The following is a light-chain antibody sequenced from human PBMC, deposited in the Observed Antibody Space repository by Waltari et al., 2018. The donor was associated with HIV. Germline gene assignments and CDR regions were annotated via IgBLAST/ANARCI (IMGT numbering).Light chain of an antibody. CDR3: QAWDSSTVL. V-gene: IGLV3-1*01. Sequence: SYELTQPPTVSVSPGQTATIPCSGDTLENISACWSQQRPGQSPVLFSYQDNKRPLGIPERFSGSRSGNIATLTISGAQAMDEAAYFCQAWDSSTVLFGGGTKLTVL. CDR2: QDN. CDR1: TLENIS. J-gene: IGLJ2*01.